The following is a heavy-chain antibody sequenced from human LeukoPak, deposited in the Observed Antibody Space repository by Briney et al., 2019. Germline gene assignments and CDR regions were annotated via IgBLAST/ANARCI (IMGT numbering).Heavy chain of an antibody. V-gene: IGHV1-69*13. CDR1: GGTFSSYA. CDR3: ASQYSSSWPFDY. Sequence: ASVKVSCKASGGTFSSYAISWVRQAPGQGLEWMGGIIPIFGTTNYAQKFQGRVTITADESTSTAYMELSSLRSEDTAVYYCASQYSSSWPFDYWGQGTLVTVFS. CDR2: IIPIFGTT. J-gene: IGHJ4*02. D-gene: IGHD6-13*01.